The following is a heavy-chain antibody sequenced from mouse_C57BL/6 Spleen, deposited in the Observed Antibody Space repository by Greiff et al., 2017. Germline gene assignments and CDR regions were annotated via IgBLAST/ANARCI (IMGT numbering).Heavy chain of an antibody. J-gene: IGHJ2*01. CDR3: ARGETPFDY. V-gene: IGHV5-16*01. Sequence: EVQVVESEGGLVQPGSSMKLSCTASGFTFSDYYMAWVRQVPEKGLEWVANINYDGSSTYYLDSLKSRFIISRDNAKNILYLQMSSLKSEDTATYYCARGETPFDYWGQGTTLTVSS. CDR2: INYDGSST. CDR1: GFTFSDYY.